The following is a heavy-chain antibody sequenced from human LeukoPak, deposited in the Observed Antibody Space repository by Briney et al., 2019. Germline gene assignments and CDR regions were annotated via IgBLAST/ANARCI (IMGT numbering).Heavy chain of an antibody. J-gene: IGHJ3*02. CDR1: GFTFSSYA. V-gene: IGHV3-30-3*01. CDR3: ARVVESDAFDI. Sequence: GGSLRLSCAASGFTFSSYAMHWVRQAPGKGLEWVAVISYDGSNKYYADSVKGRFTISRDNAKNSLYLQMNSLRAEDTAVYYCARVVESDAFDIWGQGTMVTVSS. CDR2: ISYDGSNK. D-gene: IGHD2-21*01.